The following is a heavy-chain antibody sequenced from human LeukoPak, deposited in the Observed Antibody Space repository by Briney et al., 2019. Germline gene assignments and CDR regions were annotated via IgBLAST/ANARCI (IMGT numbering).Heavy chain of an antibody. CDR3: ARGVRLTGYYDY. J-gene: IGHJ4*02. V-gene: IGHV3-7*01. Sequence: WGSLRLSCAASGFTFSSYWMSWVRQAPGKGLECVANIKEDGSEKYYVDSVKGRFSISRDNAKNSLYLQMNSLRAEDTAVYYCARGVRLTGYYDYWGQGTLVTVSS. D-gene: IGHD3-9*01. CDR2: IKEDGSEK. CDR1: GFTFSSYW.